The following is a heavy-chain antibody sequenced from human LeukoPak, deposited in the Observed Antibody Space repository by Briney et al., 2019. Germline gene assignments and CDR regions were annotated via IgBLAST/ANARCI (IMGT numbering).Heavy chain of an antibody. Sequence: PSETLSLTCTVSGGSISSGGFYWSWIRQPPGKGLEWIGYIYYSGSTNYNPSLKSRVTISVDTSKNQFSLKLSSVTAADTAVYYCARHFSLVRGWVDYWGQGTLVTVSS. J-gene: IGHJ4*02. CDR1: GGSISSGGFY. V-gene: IGHV4-61*08. D-gene: IGHD3-3*02. CDR2: IYYSGST. CDR3: ARHFSLVRGWVDY.